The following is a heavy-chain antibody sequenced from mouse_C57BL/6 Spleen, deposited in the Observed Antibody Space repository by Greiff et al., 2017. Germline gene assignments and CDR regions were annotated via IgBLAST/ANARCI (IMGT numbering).Heavy chain of an antibody. CDR3: AKKRTTVVDPGYFDV. V-gene: IGHV1-54*01. D-gene: IGHD1-1*01. Sequence: QVQLQQSGAELVRPGTSVKVSCKASGYAFTNYLIEWVKQRPGQGLEWIGVINPGSGGTYYNAKFKGKATLTADKTSSTAYMQLSSLTSEDSAVYFCAKKRTTVVDPGYFDVWGTGTTGTVSS. CDR2: INPGSGGT. CDR1: GYAFTNYL. J-gene: IGHJ1*03.